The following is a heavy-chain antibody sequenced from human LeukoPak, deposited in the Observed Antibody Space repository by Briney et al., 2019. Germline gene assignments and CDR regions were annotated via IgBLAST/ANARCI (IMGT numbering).Heavy chain of an antibody. CDR3: ARESCSGGSCYSDY. CDR2: MNPNSGNT. CDR1: GYTFTSYD. V-gene: IGHV1-8*01. Sequence: ASVKVSCKASGYTFTSYDINWVRQATGQGLEWMGWMNPNSGNTGYEKKFQGRVTMTRNTSISTAYMELSSLRSEDTAVYYCARESCSGGSCYSDYWGQGTLVTVSS. J-gene: IGHJ4*02. D-gene: IGHD2-15*01.